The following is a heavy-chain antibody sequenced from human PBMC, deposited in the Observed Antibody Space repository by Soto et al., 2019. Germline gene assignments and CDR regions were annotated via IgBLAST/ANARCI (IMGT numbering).Heavy chain of an antibody. CDR3: XXXXXXXXDH. V-gene: IGHV4-4*02. CDR2: IHHSGST. J-gene: IGHJ4*02. Sequence: QVQLQESGPGLVKPSGTLSLTCAVSGGSISGGEWWSWVRQPPGKGLEWIGEIHHSGSTGYNPSLKSRVTISVDKSKNQFSLKLSSVTAAXXXXXXXXXXXXXXXDHWGQGTLVTVSS. CDR1: GGSISGGEW.